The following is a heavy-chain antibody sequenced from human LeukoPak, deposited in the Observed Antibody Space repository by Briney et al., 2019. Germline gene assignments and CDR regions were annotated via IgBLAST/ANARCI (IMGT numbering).Heavy chain of an antibody. CDR3: ARTALYYYDSSGYYYSY. CDR2: FNPNSGGT. J-gene: IGHJ4*02. D-gene: IGHD3-22*01. CDR1: GYTFTGYY. Sequence: GASVKVSCKASGYTFTGYYMHWVRQAPGQGLEWMGWFNPNSGGTNYAQKFQGRVTMTRDTSISTAYMELSRLRSDDTAVYYCARTALYYYDSSGYYYSYWGQGTLVTVSS. V-gene: IGHV1-2*02.